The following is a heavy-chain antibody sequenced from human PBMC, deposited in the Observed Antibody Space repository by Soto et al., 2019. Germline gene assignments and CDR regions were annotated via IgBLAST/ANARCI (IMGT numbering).Heavy chain of an antibody. CDR1: GLTLTNYA. CDR3: ARSYGIDV. V-gene: IGHV3-23*01. J-gene: IGHJ6*02. CDR2: ISSNGGAT. Sequence: GSLRLSCAASGLTLTNYAMNWVRQAPGRGLAWVSLISSNGGATYCADSVRGRFTISKDNSKNTVFLQMNSLRAEDTAVYFCARSYGIDVWGQGTTVTVSS.